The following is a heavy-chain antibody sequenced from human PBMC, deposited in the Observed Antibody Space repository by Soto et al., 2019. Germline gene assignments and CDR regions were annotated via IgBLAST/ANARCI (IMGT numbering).Heavy chain of an antibody. D-gene: IGHD3-22*01. CDR1: GGSISSYY. CDR2: IYYSGST. V-gene: IGHV4-59*01. CDR3: ARDVYYDSSGYYRYFDY. J-gene: IGHJ4*02. Sequence: PSETLSLTCTVSGGSISSYYWSWIRQPPGKGLEWIGYIYYSGSTNYNPSLKSRVTISVDTSKNQFSLKLSSVTAADTAVYYCARDVYYDSSGYYRYFDYWGQGTLVTVS.